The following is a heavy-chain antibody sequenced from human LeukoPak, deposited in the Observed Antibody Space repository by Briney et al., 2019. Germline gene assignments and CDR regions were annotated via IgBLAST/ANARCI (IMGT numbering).Heavy chain of an antibody. J-gene: IGHJ6*03. D-gene: IGHD1-26*01. Sequence: ASVKVSCKATGYTFISYGITWVRQAPGQGLEWMGWISPYTTKTNYAQSLQGRVTMTTDTSTSTAYMELRSLRSDDTAVYYCAREGGVGPTAPPDYYSYQMDVWGKGTTVTVSS. V-gene: IGHV1-18*01. CDR2: ISPYTTKT. CDR1: GYTFISYG. CDR3: AREGGVGPTAPPDYYSYQMDV.